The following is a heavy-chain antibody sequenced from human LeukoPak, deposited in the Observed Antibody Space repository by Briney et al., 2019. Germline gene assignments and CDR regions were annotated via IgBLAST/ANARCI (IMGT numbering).Heavy chain of an antibody. V-gene: IGHV3-66*01. CDR1: GFTVSSSY. Sequence: GGSLRLSCAAAGFTVSSSYMSWVRQAPGEGLEWDSIISSAGTTYYADSVKGRFTISRDNSKNTVYLQVNSLRDEDTAVYYCARDLEAANTYYFDYWGQGTMVTVSS. CDR2: ISSAGTT. D-gene: IGHD6-13*01. CDR3: ARDLEAANTYYFDY. J-gene: IGHJ4*02.